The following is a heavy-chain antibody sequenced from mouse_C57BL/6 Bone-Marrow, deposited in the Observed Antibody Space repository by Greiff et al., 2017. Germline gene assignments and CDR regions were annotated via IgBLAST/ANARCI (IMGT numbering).Heavy chain of an antibody. CDR1: GYAFTNYL. V-gene: IGHV1-54*01. J-gene: IGHJ4*01. Sequence: QVQLQQSGAELVRPGTSVKVSCKASGYAFTNYLIEWVKQRPGQGLEWIGVINPGSGGTNYNEKFKGKVTLTADKSSSTAYMQLSSLTSEDSAVYFCARTMVTLYYYAMDYWGQGTSVTVSS. CDR3: ARTMVTLYYYAMDY. CDR2: INPGSGGT. D-gene: IGHD2-3*01.